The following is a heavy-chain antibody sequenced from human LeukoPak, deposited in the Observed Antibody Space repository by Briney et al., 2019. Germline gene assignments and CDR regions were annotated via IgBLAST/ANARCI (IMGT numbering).Heavy chain of an antibody. J-gene: IGHJ4*02. D-gene: IGHD1-14*01. Sequence: HPGGSLRLSCAVSGFTFSAYGMHWVRQAPGKGLEWVAIISYDGINKYYPDSVKGRFTISRDNSKNTLYLQMNSLRAEDTPVYYCAKDTRDDHHSDYWGQGTLVTVSS. CDR2: ISYDGINK. CDR3: AKDTRDDHHSDY. V-gene: IGHV3-30*18. CDR1: GFTFSAYG.